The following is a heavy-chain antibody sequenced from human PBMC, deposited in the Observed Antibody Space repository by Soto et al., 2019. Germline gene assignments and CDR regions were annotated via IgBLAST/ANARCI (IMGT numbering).Heavy chain of an antibody. J-gene: IGHJ6*02. CDR2: TDYRSKWYN. CDR3: ARFPAMVYYYYGMDV. CDR1: EDSVSSNSAA. V-gene: IGHV6-1*01. D-gene: IGHD5-18*01. Sequence: SPTLSLTCAVSEDSVSSNSAAWNCIRQSPSRGLEWLGRTDYRSKWYNDYAVSVKSRITINPDTSKNQFSLQLNSVTPEDTAVYYCARFPAMVYYYYGMDVWGEGTTVTVS.